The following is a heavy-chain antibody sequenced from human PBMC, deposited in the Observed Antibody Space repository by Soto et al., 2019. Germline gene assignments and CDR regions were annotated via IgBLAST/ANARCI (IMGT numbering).Heavy chain of an antibody. CDR1: GFTFTSYS. CDR3: ARDDSFAFDI. J-gene: IGHJ3*02. CDR2: IRGTT. V-gene: IGHV3-48*01. D-gene: IGHD2-21*01. Sequence: EVQLVESGGGLVQPGGSLRLSCAASGFTFTSYSMNWVRQAPGKGLEWVSYIRGTTHYADSVKGRFTISRDNARSSRYLQMNSLRADDTAVYYCARDDSFAFDIWGQGTMVTVSS.